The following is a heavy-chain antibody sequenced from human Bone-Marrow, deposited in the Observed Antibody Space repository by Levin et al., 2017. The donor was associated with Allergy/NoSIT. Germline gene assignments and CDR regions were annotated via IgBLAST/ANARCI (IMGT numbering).Heavy chain of an antibody. CDR2: INQDGSEN. V-gene: IGHV3-7*01. Sequence: GESLKISCTASGFTFSTYWMSWVRQAPGKGLEWVANINQDGSENSYVDSVKGRFTISRDNAKNSLYLQMNNLRAEDTAVYYCARAWKYSYAYGSYYYYAMDFWGPGTTVTVSS. CDR3: ARAWKYSYAYGSYYYYAMDF. J-gene: IGHJ6*02. D-gene: IGHD5-18*01. CDR1: GFTFSTYW.